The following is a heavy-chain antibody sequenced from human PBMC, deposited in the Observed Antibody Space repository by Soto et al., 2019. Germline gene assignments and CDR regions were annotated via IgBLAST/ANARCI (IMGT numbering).Heavy chain of an antibody. D-gene: IGHD6-13*01. V-gene: IGHV4-30-2*01. CDR3: ARLSSSWSVPLDY. Sequence: QLQLQESGSGLVKPSQTLSLTCAVSGGSISSGGYSWSWIRQPPGKGLEWIGYIYHSGSTYYNPSPKSRVTISVDRSKIQFSLKLSSVTAADTAVYYCARLSSSWSVPLDYWGQGTLVTVSS. CDR2: IYHSGST. J-gene: IGHJ4*02. CDR1: GGSISSGGYS.